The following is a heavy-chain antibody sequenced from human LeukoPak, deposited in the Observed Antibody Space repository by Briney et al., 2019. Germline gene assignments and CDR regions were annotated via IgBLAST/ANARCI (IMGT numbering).Heavy chain of an antibody. V-gene: IGHV4-39*01. D-gene: IGHD3-16*01. Sequence: SETLSLTCTVSGDSISISSYYWGWIRQPPEKGLEWIGSIHYSGSTYYNPSLKSRVTISVDTSKNQFSLKLSSVTAADTAVYYCARRAHRGSHIDYWGQGTLVTVSS. CDR1: GDSISISSYY. CDR3: ARRAHRGSHIDY. J-gene: IGHJ4*02. CDR2: IHYSGST.